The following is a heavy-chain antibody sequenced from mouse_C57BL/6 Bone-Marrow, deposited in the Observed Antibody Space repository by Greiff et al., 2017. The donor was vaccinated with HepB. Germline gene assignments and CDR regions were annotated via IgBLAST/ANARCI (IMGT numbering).Heavy chain of an antibody. CDR2: ISDGGSYT. CDR3: APNGVTTRDAMDY. J-gene: IGHJ4*01. D-gene: IGHD2-2*01. Sequence: DVQLVESGGGLVKPGGSLKLSCAASGFTFSSYAMSWVRQTPEKRLEWVATISDGGSYTYYPDNVKGRFTISRDNAKNNLYLQISHLKSEDTAMYYYAPNGVTTRDAMDYWGQGTSVTVSS. V-gene: IGHV5-4*01. CDR1: GFTFSSYA.